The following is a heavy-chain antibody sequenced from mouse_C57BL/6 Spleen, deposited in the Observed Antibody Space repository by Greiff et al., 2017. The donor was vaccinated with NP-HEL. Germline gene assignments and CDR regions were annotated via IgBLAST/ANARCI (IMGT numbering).Heavy chain of an antibody. CDR1: GFTFSDYY. J-gene: IGHJ2*01. V-gene: IGHV5-12*01. Sequence: EVQRVESGGGLVQPGGSLKLSCAASGFTFSDYYMYWVRQTPEKRLEWVAYISNGGGCTYYPDTVKGRFTISRDHAKNTLYLQMSRLKTVDTARYYCARYDYVAFDYWGQGTTLTVSA. CDR2: ISNGGGCT. CDR3: ARYDYVAFDY. D-gene: IGHD2-4*01.